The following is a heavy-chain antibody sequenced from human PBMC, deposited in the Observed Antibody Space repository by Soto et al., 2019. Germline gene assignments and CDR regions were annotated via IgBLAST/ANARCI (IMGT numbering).Heavy chain of an antibody. J-gene: IGHJ3*02. CDR2: IYYSGST. CDR1: GGSISSGGYY. Sequence: SSETLSLTCTVSGGSISSGGYYWSWIRQHPGTGLEWIGYIYYSGSTYYTPSLKSRVPISVDTSKNQFSLKLSSVTAADTAVYYFARAPFMITFGGGIVPDAFEIWGQGAMVTVSS. V-gene: IGHV4-31*03. D-gene: IGHD3-16*02. CDR3: ARAPFMITFGGGIVPDAFEI.